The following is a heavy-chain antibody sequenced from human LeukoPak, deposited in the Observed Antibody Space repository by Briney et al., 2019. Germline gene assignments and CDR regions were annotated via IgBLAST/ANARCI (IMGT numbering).Heavy chain of an antibody. CDR3: ARERAAAGYFDY. J-gene: IGHJ4*02. Sequence: SETLSLTCAVYGGSFSGYYWSWIRQPPGKGLERIGEINHSGSTNYNPSLKSRVTISVDTSKNQFSLKLSSVTAADTAVYYCARERAAAGYFDYWGQGTLVTVSS. V-gene: IGHV4-34*01. CDR1: GGSFSGYY. CDR2: INHSGST. D-gene: IGHD6-13*01.